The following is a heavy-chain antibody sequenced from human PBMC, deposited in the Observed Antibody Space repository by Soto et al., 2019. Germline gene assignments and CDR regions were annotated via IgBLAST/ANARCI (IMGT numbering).Heavy chain of an antibody. CDR3: ARERPDGSRLDP. CDR2: IYYSGST. V-gene: IGHV4-30-4*01. Sequence: QVQLQESGPVLVKPSQTLSLTCTVSGGSISSGDYYWSWIRQPPGKGLEWIGYIYYSGSTYYNPSHKSSITISVDTSKNQFSLKLSSVTAADTAVYYCARERPDGSRLDPWGQGTLVTVSS. J-gene: IGHJ5*02. D-gene: IGHD6-13*01. CDR1: GGSISSGDYY.